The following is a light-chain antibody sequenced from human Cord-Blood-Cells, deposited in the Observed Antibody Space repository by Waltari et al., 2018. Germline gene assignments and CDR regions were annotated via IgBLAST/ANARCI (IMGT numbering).Light chain of an antibody. V-gene: IGKV3-11*01. CDR3: QQRSNWPPLT. CDR2: DAS. Sequence: EIVLTQSPATLSLSPGERAPLSCRASQSVSSYLAWYQQKPGQALRLLIYDASNRATGIPARFSGSGSGTDFTLTISSLEPEDFAVYYCQQRSNWPPLTFGGGTKVEIK. J-gene: IGKJ4*01. CDR1: QSVSSY.